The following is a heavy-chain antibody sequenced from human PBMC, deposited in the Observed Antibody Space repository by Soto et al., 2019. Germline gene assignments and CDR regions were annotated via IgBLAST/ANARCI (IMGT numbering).Heavy chain of an antibody. J-gene: IGHJ4*02. CDR1: GGSISSCGYY. D-gene: IGHD3-22*01. CDR3: ARRSYRMIVVVPRPILFDY. CDR2: IYYSGST. V-gene: IGHV4-31*03. Sequence: SSETLSLTCTVSGGSISSCGYYWSWIRQHPGKGLEWIGYIYYSGSTYYNPSLKSRVTISVDTSKNQFSLKLSSVTAADTAVYYCARRSYRMIVVVPRPILFDYWGQGTLVTVSS.